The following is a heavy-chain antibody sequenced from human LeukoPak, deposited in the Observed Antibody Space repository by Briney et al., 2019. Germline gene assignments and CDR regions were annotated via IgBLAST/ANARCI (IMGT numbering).Heavy chain of an antibody. D-gene: IGHD2-21*01. V-gene: IGHV4-39*01. CDR1: GGSNSSSSYY. CDR2: IYYSGST. CDR3: ARVVIDILNWFDP. J-gene: IGHJ5*02. Sequence: PSETLSLTCTVSGGSNSSSSYYWGWIRQPPGKGLEWIGSIYYSGSTYYNPSLKSRVTISVDTSKNQFSLKLSSVTAADTAVYYCARVVIDILNWFDPWGQGTLVTVSS.